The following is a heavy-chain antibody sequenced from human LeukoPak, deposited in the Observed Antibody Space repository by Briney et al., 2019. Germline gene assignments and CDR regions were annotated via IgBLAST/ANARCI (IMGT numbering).Heavy chain of an antibody. Sequence: GVSLRLSCAASRFTFCSYSMNWVRHAPGKGLEWVSAISGSGGSTYYADSVKGRFTISRDNSKNTLYLQMNSLRAEDTAVYYCAKYSSSWSDYFDYWGQGTLVTVSS. D-gene: IGHD6-13*01. CDR3: AKYSSSWSDYFDY. CDR1: RFTFCSYS. V-gene: IGHV3-23*01. J-gene: IGHJ4*02. CDR2: ISGSGGST.